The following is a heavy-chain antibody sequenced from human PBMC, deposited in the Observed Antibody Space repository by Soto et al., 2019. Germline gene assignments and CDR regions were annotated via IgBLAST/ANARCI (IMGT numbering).Heavy chain of an antibody. CDR3: AKPLIASSWGGDAFEV. V-gene: IGHV3-9*01. CDR2: ISYNSLTL. J-gene: IGHJ3*01. CDR1: GFSFDDFA. D-gene: IGHD6-13*01. Sequence: EVQLVESGGGLLQPGRSLRLSCEASGFSFDDFAMHWVRQVPGKGLEWVSGISYNSLTLGYGDSVKGRFTVSRDNARNSVSLHMNSLRPEDTALYYCAKPLIASSWGGDAFEVWGRGTMVTVSS.